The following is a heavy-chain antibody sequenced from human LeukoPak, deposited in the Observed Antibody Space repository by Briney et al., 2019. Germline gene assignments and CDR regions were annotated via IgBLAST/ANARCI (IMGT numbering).Heavy chain of an antibody. CDR3: ATTGSAEYFQH. CDR1: GFTFSSYA. J-gene: IGHJ1*01. CDR2: IVGSGGDT. D-gene: IGHD1-1*01. V-gene: IGHV3-23*01. Sequence: GGSLRLSCAASGFTFSSYAMSWVRQAPGKGLEWVSAIVGSGGDTHYADSVEGRFTISRDNSKNTLYLQMNSLRAEDTAVYYCATTGSAEYFQHWGQGTLVTVSS.